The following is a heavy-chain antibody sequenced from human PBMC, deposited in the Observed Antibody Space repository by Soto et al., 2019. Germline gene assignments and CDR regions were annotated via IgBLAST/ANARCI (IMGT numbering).Heavy chain of an antibody. CDR3: ATMVREPSYGMEV. D-gene: IGHD3-10*01. CDR2: ISAYNGNT. J-gene: IGHJ6*02. Sequence: VASVKVSCKASGYTFTSYGISWVRQAPGQGLEWMGWISAYNGNTNYAQKLQGRVTMTTDTSTSTAYMELRSLRSDDTAVYYCATMVREPSYGMEVWGQGTTVPVSS. V-gene: IGHV1-18*01. CDR1: GYTFTSYG.